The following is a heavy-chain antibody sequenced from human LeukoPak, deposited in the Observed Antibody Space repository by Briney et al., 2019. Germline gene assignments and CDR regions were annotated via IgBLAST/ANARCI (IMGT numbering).Heavy chain of an antibody. J-gene: IGHJ4*02. CDR2: IYSDGTT. CDR1: GFIVSSNY. D-gene: IGHD5-18*01. V-gene: IGHV3-53*01. Sequence: GGSLRLSCAASGFIVSSNYMSWVRQAPGKGLEWVSIIYSDGTTYYTDSVKSRFTISRDNSKNTLYLQMNSLRAEDTAVYYCARWYMHSYYDCWGQGTLVTVSS. CDR3: ARWYMHSYYDC.